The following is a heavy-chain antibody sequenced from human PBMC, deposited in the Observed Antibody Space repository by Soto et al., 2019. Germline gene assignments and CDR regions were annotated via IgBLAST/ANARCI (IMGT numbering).Heavy chain of an antibody. CDR2: VHHSWGS. CDR3: ARQGFGPLHGLVDV. V-gene: IGHV4-59*08. D-gene: IGHD3-10*01. J-gene: IGHJ6*02. Sequence: GGSLSSYYLSWFRQSPGKRMEWIGYVHHSWGSSYNPSLQSRVAISLDTSKSQFSLKVTSVTATDTAVYYCARQGFGPLHGLVDVWGQGTTVTVSS. CDR1: GGSLSSYY.